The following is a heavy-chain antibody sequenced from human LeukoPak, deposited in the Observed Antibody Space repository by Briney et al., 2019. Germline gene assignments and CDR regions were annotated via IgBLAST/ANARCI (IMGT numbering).Heavy chain of an antibody. Sequence: PSETLSLTCTVSGGSISSYYWSWIRQPPGKGLEWIGYIYYSGSTNYNPSLKSRVTISVDTSKNQFSLKLSSVTAADTAVYYCARGPYDRSGYRFDYWGQGTLVTVSS. D-gene: IGHD3-22*01. J-gene: IGHJ4*02. V-gene: IGHV4-59*01. CDR2: IYYSGST. CDR3: ARGPYDRSGYRFDY. CDR1: GGSISSYY.